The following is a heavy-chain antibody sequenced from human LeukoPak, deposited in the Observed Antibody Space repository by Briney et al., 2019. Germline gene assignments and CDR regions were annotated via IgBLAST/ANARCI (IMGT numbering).Heavy chain of an antibody. V-gene: IGHV3-43*01. CDR3: AKDGHYCTATSCFSSWLDP. CDR2: FRYGGDPA. D-gene: IGHD2-8*02. Sequence: GALKLPRARLGFRFCGFSLAWVRPSPGEGPEGVAPFRYGGDPAFYADSVKGRFTISRDNSRNTLYLQMRGLRSDDTAFYYCAKDGHYCTATSCFSSWLDPWGPGTLVTVSS. CDR1: GFRFCGFS. J-gene: IGHJ5*02.